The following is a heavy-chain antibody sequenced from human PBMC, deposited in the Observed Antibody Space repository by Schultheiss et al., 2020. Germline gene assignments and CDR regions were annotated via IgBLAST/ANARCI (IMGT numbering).Heavy chain of an antibody. D-gene: IGHD6-13*01. J-gene: IGHJ4*02. Sequence: GGSLRLSCAASGFTFITSRMNWVRQAPGAGLEWISGISVSGDDTFYADSVKGRFTISRDNSKDTLYLQMDSLRAEDTAMYYCARGSSYDYWGQGTLVTVSS. CDR3: ARGSSYDY. CDR2: ISVSGDDT. CDR1: GFTFITSR. V-gene: IGHV3-23*01.